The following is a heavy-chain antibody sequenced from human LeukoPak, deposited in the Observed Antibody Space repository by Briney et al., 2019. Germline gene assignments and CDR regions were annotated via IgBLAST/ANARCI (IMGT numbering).Heavy chain of an antibody. CDR3: AKPLAAAGTGLFDC. V-gene: IGHV3-23*01. CDR2: ISGSGGST. CDR1: GFTFSSYA. D-gene: IGHD6-13*01. J-gene: IGHJ4*02. Sequence: GGPLRLSCAASGFTFSSYAMSWVRQAPGKGLEWVSAISGSGGSTYYADSVKGRFTISRDNSKNTLYLQMNSLRAEDTAVYYCAKPLAAAGTGLFDCWGQGTLVTVSS.